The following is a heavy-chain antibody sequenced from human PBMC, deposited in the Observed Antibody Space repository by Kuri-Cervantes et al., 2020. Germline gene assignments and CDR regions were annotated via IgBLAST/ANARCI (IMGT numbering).Heavy chain of an antibody. CDR2: IYYSGST. CDR3: ARDLQSRAEYYYYYYGMDV. J-gene: IGHJ6*02. V-gene: IGHV4-59*12. D-gene: IGHD2-2*01. Sequence: SETLSLTCTVSGGSISSYYWSWIRQPPGKGLEWIGYIYYSGSTNYNPSLKSRVTISVDTSKNQFSLKLSSVTAADTAVYYCARDLQSRAEYYYYYYGMDVWGQGTTVTVSS. CDR1: GGSISSYY.